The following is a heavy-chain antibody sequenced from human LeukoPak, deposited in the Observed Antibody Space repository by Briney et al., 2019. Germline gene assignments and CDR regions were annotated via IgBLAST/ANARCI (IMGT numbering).Heavy chain of an antibody. D-gene: IGHD3-22*01. CDR1: GFTFSSYA. Sequence: GGSLRLSCAASGFTFSSYAMSWVRQAPGKGLEWVSSITSSGGSTYYAGSVKGQFTISRDNSKNTVYLQMNSLRAEDTAVYYCAKDRPNYYDSSGHYYRRNGDYWGQGTLVTVSS. J-gene: IGHJ4*02. CDR2: ITSSGGST. V-gene: IGHV3-23*01. CDR3: AKDRPNYYDSSGHYYRRNGDY.